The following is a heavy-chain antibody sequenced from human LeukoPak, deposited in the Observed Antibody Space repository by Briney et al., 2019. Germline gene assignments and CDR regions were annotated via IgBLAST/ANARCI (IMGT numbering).Heavy chain of an antibody. Sequence: SETLSLTCAVYGGSFSGYYWSWIRQPPGKGLEWIGEINHSGSTNYNPSLKSRVTISVDTSKNQFSLKLSSVTAADTAVYYCASRLNWNYWGVVDYWGQGTLVTVSS. D-gene: IGHD1-7*01. CDR1: GGSFSGYY. CDR3: ASRLNWNYWGVVDY. V-gene: IGHV4-34*01. J-gene: IGHJ4*02. CDR2: INHSGST.